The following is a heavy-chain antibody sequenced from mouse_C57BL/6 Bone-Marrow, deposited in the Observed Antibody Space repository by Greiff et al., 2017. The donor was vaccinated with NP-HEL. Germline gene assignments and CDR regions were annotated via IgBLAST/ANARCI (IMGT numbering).Heavy chain of an antibody. V-gene: IGHV6-3*01. Sequence: DVHLVESGGGLVQPGGSMKLSCVASGFTFSNYWMNWVRQSPEKGLEWVAQIRLKSDNYATHYAESVKGRFTISRDDSKSSVYLQMNNLRAEDTGIYYCTIYYGNPWGQGTTLTVSS. J-gene: IGHJ2*01. CDR1: GFTFSNYW. CDR2: IRLKSDNYAT. D-gene: IGHD2-1*01. CDR3: TIYYGNP.